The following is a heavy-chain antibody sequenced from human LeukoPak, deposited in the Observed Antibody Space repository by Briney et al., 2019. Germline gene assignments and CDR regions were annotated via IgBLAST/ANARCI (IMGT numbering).Heavy chain of an antibody. V-gene: IGHV4-39*07. J-gene: IGHJ6*02. Sequence: SETLSLTCTVSGGSISSSSYYWGWIRQPPGKGLEWIGSIYYSGSTYYNPSLKSRVTISVDTSKNQFSLKLSSVTAADTAVYYCARDWGYYYDSSGYISYYYYYGMDVWGQGTTVTVSS. CDR3: ARDWGYYYDSSGYISYYYYYGMDV. CDR2: IYYSGST. D-gene: IGHD3-22*01. CDR1: GGSISSSSYY.